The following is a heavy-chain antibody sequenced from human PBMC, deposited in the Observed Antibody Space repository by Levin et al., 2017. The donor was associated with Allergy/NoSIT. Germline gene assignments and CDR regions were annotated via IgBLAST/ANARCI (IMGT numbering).Heavy chain of an antibody. Sequence: GGSLRLSCEASGFTLSSYNMHWVRQAPGKGLEWVELISYDRSDKYYSVSVEGRFTISRDISKNTLYLQMNSLRPEDTALYYCAKGEVPDNWGQGTLVTVSS. V-gene: IGHV3-30*18. CDR3: AKGEVPDN. CDR1: GFTLSSYN. CDR2: ISYDRSDK. D-gene: IGHD1-14*01. J-gene: IGHJ4*02.